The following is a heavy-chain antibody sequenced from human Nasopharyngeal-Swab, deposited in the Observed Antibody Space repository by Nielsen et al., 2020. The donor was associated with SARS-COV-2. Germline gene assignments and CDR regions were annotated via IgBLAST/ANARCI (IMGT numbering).Heavy chain of an antibody. D-gene: IGHD2-15*01. Sequence: GGPLRLSCAAPGFIFSDSAIHWVRQAYGKGQEWVGRIRRKGNRYATEYAASVVGRFTISRDDSKNTAYLQMNSLMTEDTAVYYCSRCGGSCYTAKDYWGQGTLVTVSS. CDR1: GFIFSDSA. CDR2: IRRKGNRYAT. J-gene: IGHJ4*02. CDR3: SRCGGSCYTAKDY. V-gene: IGHV3-73*01.